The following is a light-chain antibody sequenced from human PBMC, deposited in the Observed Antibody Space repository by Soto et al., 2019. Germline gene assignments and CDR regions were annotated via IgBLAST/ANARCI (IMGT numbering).Light chain of an antibody. CDR1: SSDVGTYNY. CDR3: SSSIRSNTLVI. CDR2: EVS. V-gene: IGLV2-14*01. Sequence: QSALTQPASVSGSPGQSITISCTGTSSDVGTYNYVSWYQQHADKAHKLVIYEVSNRPSGVSNRFSGSKSGNTASLTISGLQAEDEADYYFSSSIRSNTLVIFGGGTQLTVL. J-gene: IGLJ2*01.